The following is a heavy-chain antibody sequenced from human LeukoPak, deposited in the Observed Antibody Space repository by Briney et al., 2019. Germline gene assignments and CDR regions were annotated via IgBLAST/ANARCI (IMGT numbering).Heavy chain of an antibody. Sequence: PGGSLRLSCAASGFSFSNYGMSWVRQAPGRGLEWVSSISTSGSSTYYVDSVKGRFTISRDNAKNSLYLQMNSLRAEDTAVYYCARGPTMKMDVWGKGTTVTVSS. J-gene: IGHJ6*04. V-gene: IGHV3-21*01. D-gene: IGHD3-22*01. CDR1: GFSFSNYG. CDR3: ARGPTMKMDV. CDR2: ISTSGSST.